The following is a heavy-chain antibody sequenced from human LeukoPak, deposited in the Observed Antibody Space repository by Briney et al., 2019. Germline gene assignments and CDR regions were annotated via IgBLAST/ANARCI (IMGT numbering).Heavy chain of an antibody. CDR2: IYHSGST. CDR1: GGSISSGGYS. CDR3: ARLNDSGPHYYGMDV. J-gene: IGHJ6*02. D-gene: IGHD3-22*01. V-gene: IGHV4-30-2*01. Sequence: PSETLSLTCAVSGGSISSGGYSWSWIRQPPGKGLEWIGYIYHSGSTYYNPSLKSRVTISVDRSKNQFSLKLSSVTAADTAVYYCARLNDSGPHYYGMDVWGQGTTVTVSS.